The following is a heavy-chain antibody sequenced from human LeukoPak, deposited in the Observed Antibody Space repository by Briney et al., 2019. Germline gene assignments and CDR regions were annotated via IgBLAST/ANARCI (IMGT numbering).Heavy chain of an antibody. D-gene: IGHD6-6*01. Sequence: SVKVSCKASGGTFSSYAISWVRQAPGQGLEWMGRIIPIFGTANYAQKFQGRVTITTDESTSTAYMELSSLRSEDTAVYYCASARAARREWYYYYMDVWGKGTTVTVSS. J-gene: IGHJ6*03. CDR3: ASARAARREWYYYYMDV. CDR1: GGTFSSYA. V-gene: IGHV1-69*05. CDR2: IIPIFGTA.